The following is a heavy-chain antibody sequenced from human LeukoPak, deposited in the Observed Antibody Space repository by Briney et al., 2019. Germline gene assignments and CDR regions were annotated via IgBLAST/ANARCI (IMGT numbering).Heavy chain of an antibody. J-gene: IGHJ5*02. CDR3: ARQAKGARSVDP. D-gene: IGHD1-26*01. CDR2: IYYSGST. CDR1: RGSISSSSYY. V-gene: IGHV4-39*01. Sequence: PSETLSLTCTVSRGSISSSSYYWGWIRQPPGKGLEWIGSIYYSGSTYCNPSLKSRVTISVDTSKNQFSLELSSVTAADTAVYYCARQAKGARSVDPWGQGTLVTVSS.